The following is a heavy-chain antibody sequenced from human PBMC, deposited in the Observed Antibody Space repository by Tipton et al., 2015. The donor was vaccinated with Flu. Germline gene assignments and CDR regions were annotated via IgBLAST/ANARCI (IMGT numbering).Heavy chain of an antibody. Sequence: TLSLTCTVSGGSISSSSYYWGWIRQPPGKGLEWIGYFYHTGDTNYNPSLASRVTISVDMSTNQLSLHLRSVTAADTAVYYCARGLGGNNPYWGRGTLVTASS. V-gene: IGHV4-61*05. CDR3: ARGLGGNNPY. J-gene: IGHJ4*02. CDR1: GGSISSSSYY. D-gene: IGHD1-14*01. CDR2: FYHTGDT.